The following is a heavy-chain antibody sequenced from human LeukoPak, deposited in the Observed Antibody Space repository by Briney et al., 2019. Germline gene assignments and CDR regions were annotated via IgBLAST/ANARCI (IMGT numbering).Heavy chain of an antibody. CDR1: GYTLTELS. Sequence: ASVKVSCKVSGYTLTELSMHWVRQAPGKGLEWMGGFDPEDGETIYAQKFQGRVTMTEDTSTDTAYMELSSLRSEDTAVYYCAGITMVRGVIIDAFDIWGQETMVTVSS. D-gene: IGHD3-10*01. CDR2: FDPEDGET. J-gene: IGHJ3*02. V-gene: IGHV1-24*01. CDR3: AGITMVRGVIIDAFDI.